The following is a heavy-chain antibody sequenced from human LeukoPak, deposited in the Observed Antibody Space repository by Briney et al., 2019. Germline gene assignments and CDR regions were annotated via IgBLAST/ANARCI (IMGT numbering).Heavy chain of an antibody. CDR1: GGSITTTDFD. V-gene: IGHV4-39*01. CDR3: ARFKGRTGFDY. CDR2: ISSSGKA. J-gene: IGHJ4*02. Sequence: SETLSLTCAASGGSITTTDFDWAWIRQPPGQGFEWIATISSSGKAYYYPSLMSRVTISVDTSKNQFSLDVTSVTAADTGLFYCARFKGRTGFDYWGRGILVIVS. D-gene: IGHD1-14*01.